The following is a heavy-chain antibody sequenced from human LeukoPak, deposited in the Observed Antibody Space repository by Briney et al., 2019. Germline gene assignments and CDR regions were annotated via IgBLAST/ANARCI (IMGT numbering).Heavy chain of an antibody. D-gene: IGHD3-10*01. J-gene: IGHJ4*02. CDR3: ARDETTVGSGSYYSYFDY. Sequence: ASVKVSCKASGYTFTSYYMHWVRQAPGQGLEWMGIINPSGGSTSYAQKFQGRVTMTRDMSTSTVYMELSSLRSEDTAVYYCARDETTVGSGSYYSYFDYWGQGTLVTVSS. CDR2: INPSGGST. V-gene: IGHV1-46*01. CDR1: GYTFTSYY.